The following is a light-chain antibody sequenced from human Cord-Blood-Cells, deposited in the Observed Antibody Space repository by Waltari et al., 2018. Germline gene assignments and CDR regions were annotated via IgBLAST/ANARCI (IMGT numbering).Light chain of an antibody. CDR3: QQYGSSPPYS. Sequence: EIVLTQSPGTLSLSPGERPTLSCRASQSVSSSYLAWYQQKPGQAPRLLIYGASSRATGLPDRFSGSGSGTDFTLTISRLEPEDFAVYYCQQYGSSPPYSFGQGTKLEIK. J-gene: IGKJ2*03. CDR2: GAS. V-gene: IGKV3-20*01. CDR1: QSVSSSY.